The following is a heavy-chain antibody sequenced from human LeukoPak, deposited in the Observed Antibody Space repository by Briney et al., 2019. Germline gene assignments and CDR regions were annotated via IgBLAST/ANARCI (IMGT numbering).Heavy chain of an antibody. CDR3: ARATTVTTRGGDIGY. Sequence: SETLSLTCTVSGGSISSGSYYWSWIRQPAGKGLEWIGRIYTSGSTNYNPSLKSRVTISVDTSKNQFSLKPSSVTAADTAVYYCARATTVTTRGGDIGYWGQGTLVTVSS. CDR2: IYTSGST. V-gene: IGHV4-61*02. D-gene: IGHD4-17*01. J-gene: IGHJ4*02. CDR1: GGSISSGSYY.